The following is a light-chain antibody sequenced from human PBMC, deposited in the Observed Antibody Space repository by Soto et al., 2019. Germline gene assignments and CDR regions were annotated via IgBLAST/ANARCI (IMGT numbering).Light chain of an antibody. J-gene: IGKJ5*01. Sequence: DIQMTQSPSTLSGSVVDRVTITCLASQTISSWLAWYQQKPGKAPKLLIYEASSLQSGVPSRFSDSRSGTDFTLTISGLQPDDFATYYCQHYNSAPLITFGQGTRLEIK. CDR1: QTISSW. CDR2: EAS. V-gene: IGKV1-5*01. CDR3: QHYNSAPLIT.